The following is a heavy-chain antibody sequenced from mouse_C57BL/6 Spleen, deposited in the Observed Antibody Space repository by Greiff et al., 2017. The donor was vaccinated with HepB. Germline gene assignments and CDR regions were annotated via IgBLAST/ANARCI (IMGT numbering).Heavy chain of an antibody. Sequence: QVQLKESGAELVKPGASVKLSCKASGYTFTSYWMHWVKQRPGQGLEWIGMIHPNSGSTNYNEKFKSKATLTVDKSSSTAYMQLSSLTSEDSAVYYCARYGIRDAMDYWGQVTSVTVSS. CDR2: IHPNSGST. CDR3: ARYGIRDAMDY. V-gene: IGHV1-64*01. D-gene: IGHD1-1*01. CDR1: GYTFTSYW. J-gene: IGHJ4*01.